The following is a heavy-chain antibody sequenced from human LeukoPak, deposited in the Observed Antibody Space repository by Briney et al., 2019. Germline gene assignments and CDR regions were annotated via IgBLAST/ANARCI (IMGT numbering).Heavy chain of an antibody. J-gene: IGHJ4*02. D-gene: IGHD2-21*02. CDR3: ARSPIVVVTASPTYFDY. CDR1: GFTFSSYS. V-gene: IGHV3-21*01. CDR2: ISSSSSYI. Sequence: GGSLRLSCVASGFTFSSYSMNWVRQAPGKGLEWVSSISSSSSYIYYADSVKGRFTISRDNAKNSLYLQMNSLRAEDTAVYYCARSPIVVVTASPTYFDYWGQGTLVTVSS.